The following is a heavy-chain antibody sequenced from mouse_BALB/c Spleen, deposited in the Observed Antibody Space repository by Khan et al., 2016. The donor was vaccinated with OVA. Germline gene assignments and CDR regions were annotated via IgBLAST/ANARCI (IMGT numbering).Heavy chain of an antibody. D-gene: IGHD2-3*01. CDR1: GHTFSSYW. CDR2: ILPGSGST. V-gene: IGHV1-9*01. CDR3: ARVEAIYDGYGHFSWFAY. Sequence: QVQLQQSGAELMKPGASVKISCKATGHTFSSYWMDWVKQRPGHGLEWIGEILPGSGSTKYNEKFKGKATFTADTSSNTAYMQLSSLTSADSAVYYGARVEAIYDGYGHFSWFAYGGQGTLVTVSA. J-gene: IGHJ3*01.